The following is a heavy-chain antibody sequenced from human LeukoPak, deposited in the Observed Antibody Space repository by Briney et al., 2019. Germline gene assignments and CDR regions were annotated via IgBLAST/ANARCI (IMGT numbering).Heavy chain of an antibody. CDR2: ISGSGAYT. D-gene: IGHD3-16*01. J-gene: IGHJ3*02. Sequence: PGGSLRLSCAASGFTFSSYAMSWVRQAPGKGLEWVSGISGSGAYTYYADSVKGRFTISRDNSKNTLYLQMNSLRAEDTAVYYCARGRLDAFDIWGQGTMVTVSS. CDR3: ARGRLDAFDI. V-gene: IGHV3-23*01. CDR1: GFTFSSYA.